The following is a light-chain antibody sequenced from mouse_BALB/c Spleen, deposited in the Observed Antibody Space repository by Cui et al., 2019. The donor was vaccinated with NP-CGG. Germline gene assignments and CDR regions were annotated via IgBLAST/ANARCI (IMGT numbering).Light chain of an antibody. V-gene: IGLV1*01. CDR2: GTN. CDR3: ALWYSNHWV. Sequence: QAVVTHESALTTSLGEPVTLTCRSSTGAVTTSNYANWVQERPDHLFTGLIGGTNNRAPGVPARFSGSLIGDKAALTITGAQTEDEAIYFCALWYSNHWVFGGGTKLTVL. J-gene: IGLJ1*01. CDR1: TGAVTTSNY.